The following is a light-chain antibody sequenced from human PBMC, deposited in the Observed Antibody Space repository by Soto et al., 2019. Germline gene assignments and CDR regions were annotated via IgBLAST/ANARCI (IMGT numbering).Light chain of an antibody. CDR2: GNS. CDR1: SSNIGAGYD. CDR3: QSYDSSLRVSV. J-gene: IGLJ2*01. Sequence: QSVLTQPPSVSGAPGQRVTISCTGSSSNIGAGYDVHWYQQLPGTAPKLLIYGNSNRPSGVPDRFSGSKSGTSASLAITGLQAVDEADYYCQSYDSSLRVSVFGGGPKVTVL. V-gene: IGLV1-40*01.